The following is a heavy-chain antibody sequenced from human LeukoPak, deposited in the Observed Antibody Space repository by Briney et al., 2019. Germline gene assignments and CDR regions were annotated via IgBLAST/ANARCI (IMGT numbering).Heavy chain of an antibody. D-gene: IGHD2-2*01. CDR1: GGSISSYY. CDR2: IYTSGST. Sequence: PSQTLSLTCAVSGGSISSYYWSWIRQPAGKGLEWIGRIYTSGSTNYNPSLKSRVTMSVDTSKNQFSLKLSSVTAADTAVYYCARETVVVVPAAIDLSTFDIWGQGTMVTVSS. CDR3: ARETVVVVPAAIDLSTFDI. V-gene: IGHV4-4*07. J-gene: IGHJ3*02.